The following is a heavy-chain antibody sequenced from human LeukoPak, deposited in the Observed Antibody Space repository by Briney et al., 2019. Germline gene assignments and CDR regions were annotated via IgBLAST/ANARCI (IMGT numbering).Heavy chain of an antibody. Sequence: GGSLRLSCAASGFTFSGYPMHWVRQAPGKGLEYLSGISANGGSTYYANSVKDRFTISRDNSKNTLYLQMGSLRPEDMAVYYCARDGSNWDFDYWGQGTLVTVSS. V-gene: IGHV3-64*01. CDR2: ISANGGST. J-gene: IGHJ4*02. CDR3: ARDGSNWDFDY. CDR1: GFTFSGYP. D-gene: IGHD6-13*01.